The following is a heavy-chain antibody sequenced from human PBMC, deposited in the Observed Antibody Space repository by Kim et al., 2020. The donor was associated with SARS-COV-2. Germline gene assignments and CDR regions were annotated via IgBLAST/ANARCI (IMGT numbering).Heavy chain of an antibody. Sequence: SETLSLTCTVSGGSISSSSYYWGWIRQPPGKGLEWIGSIYYSGSTYYNPSLKSRVTISVDTSKNQFSLKLSSVTAADTAVYYCARHKAAVAGTVVGYFQ. J-gene: IGHJ1*01. CDR1: GGSISSSSYY. D-gene: IGHD6-19*01. CDR2: IYYSGST. V-gene: IGHV4-39*01. CDR3: ARHKAAVAGTVVGYFQ.